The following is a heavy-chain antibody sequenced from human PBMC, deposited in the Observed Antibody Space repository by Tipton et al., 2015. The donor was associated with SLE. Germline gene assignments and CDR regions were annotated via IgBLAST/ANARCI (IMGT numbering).Heavy chain of an antibody. D-gene: IGHD1-1*01. CDR2: ISGTGTKT. V-gene: IGHV3-23*01. CDR3: AKPCTKGNPGAFHI. J-gene: IGHJ3*02. Sequence: SLRLSCAASGFSFSGSAMHWVRQASGKGLEWVSSISGTGTKTSYADSVKGRFTIARDIFKNTLYLQMNSLRAEDTAVYFCAKPCTKGNPGAFHIWGQGTLAIVSS. CDR1: GFSFSGSA.